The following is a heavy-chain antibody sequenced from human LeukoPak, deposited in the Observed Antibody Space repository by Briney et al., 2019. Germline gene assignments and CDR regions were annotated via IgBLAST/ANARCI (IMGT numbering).Heavy chain of an antibody. D-gene: IGHD3-10*02. Sequence: GRSRRLSCAASGFTFGVHSMSWVRQAAGEGLEWVSYISSMGSTIYYADSVKGRFSISTDTAEHSLCRQMNSLRAEDTAVYYCAELGITMIGGVWGKGTTVTISS. J-gene: IGHJ6*04. CDR3: AELGITMIGGV. V-gene: IGHV3-48*04. CDR2: ISSMGSTI. CDR1: GFTFGVHS.